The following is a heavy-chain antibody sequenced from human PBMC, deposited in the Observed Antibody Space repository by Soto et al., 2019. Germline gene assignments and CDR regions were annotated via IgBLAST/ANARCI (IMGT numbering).Heavy chain of an antibody. D-gene: IGHD3-10*01. V-gene: IGHV3-23*01. J-gene: IGHJ6*02. Sequence: PGGSLSLSCSASVFTCSSYAMSWCRQAPGKGLEWVSAISGSGGSTYYADSVKGRFTISRDNSKNTLYLQMNSLRAEDTAVYYCAKGGWFGEDGMDVWGQGATVTVSS. CDR3: AKGGWFGEDGMDV. CDR2: ISGSGGST. CDR1: VFTCSSYA.